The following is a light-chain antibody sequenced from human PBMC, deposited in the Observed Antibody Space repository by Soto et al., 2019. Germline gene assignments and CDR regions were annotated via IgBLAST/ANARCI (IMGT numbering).Light chain of an antibody. Sequence: EIVLTQSPDTLSLSPGERATLSCRASQSVRSERLAWYQHKRGQAPRLLIFDASSRATGIPERFSGSGSGTDFTLTITRLEPEDFAVYFCQQYDVSPITFGLGTRLEIK. CDR3: QQYDVSPIT. J-gene: IGKJ5*01. V-gene: IGKV3-20*01. CDR2: DAS. CDR1: QSVRSER.